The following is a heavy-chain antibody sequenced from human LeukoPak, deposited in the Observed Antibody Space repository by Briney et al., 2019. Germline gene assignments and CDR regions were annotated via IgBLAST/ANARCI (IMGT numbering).Heavy chain of an antibody. Sequence: SETLSLTYTVSGGSISSSSYYWGWIRQPPGKGLEWIGSIYYSGSTYYNPSLKSRVTISVDTSKNQFSLKLSSVTAADTAVYYCARTDILTGYTFDYWGQGTLVTVSS. CDR2: IYYSGST. CDR1: GGSISSSSYY. CDR3: ARTDILTGYTFDY. D-gene: IGHD3-9*01. J-gene: IGHJ4*02. V-gene: IGHV4-39*07.